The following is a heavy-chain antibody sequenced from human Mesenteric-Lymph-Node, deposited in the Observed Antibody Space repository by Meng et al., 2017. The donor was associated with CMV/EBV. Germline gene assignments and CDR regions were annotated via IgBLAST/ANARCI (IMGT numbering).Heavy chain of an antibody. Sequence: SETLSLTCTVSGGSISSSSYYWGWIRQPPGKGLEWIGSIYYTGNTYYTPSLKSRVTISVDTSKNQFSLKLTSVTAADTAVYYCASLNPKYYYDSSSYAFDIWGRGTMVTVS. CDR2: IYYTGNT. V-gene: IGHV4-39*07. D-gene: IGHD3-22*01. CDR1: GGSISSSSYY. CDR3: ASLNPKYYYDSSSYAFDI. J-gene: IGHJ3*02.